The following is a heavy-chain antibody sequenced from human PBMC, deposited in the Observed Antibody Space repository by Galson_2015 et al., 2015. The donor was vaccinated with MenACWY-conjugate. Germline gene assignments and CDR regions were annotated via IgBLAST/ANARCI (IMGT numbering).Heavy chain of an antibody. J-gene: IGHJ4*02. CDR3: ARVEGQKLMEQ. CDR1: GFSLSTTGMC. CDR2: IDWEDDK. Sequence: PALVKPTQTLTLTCTFSGFSLSTTGMCVNWIRQPPGKALEWLGFIDWEDDKFYTTSLKTRLNISKDTSKNQVVLTMTNMDPVDTATYYCARVEGQKLMEQWGQGILVIVSS. D-gene: IGHD6-13*01. V-gene: IGHV2-70*01.